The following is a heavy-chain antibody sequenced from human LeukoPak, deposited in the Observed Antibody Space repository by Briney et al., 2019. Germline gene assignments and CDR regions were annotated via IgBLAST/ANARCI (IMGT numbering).Heavy chain of an antibody. D-gene: IGHD6-13*01. J-gene: IGHJ4*02. CDR1: GFTFSSCA. CDR2: ISGGGGDT. Sequence: GGSLRLSCAASGFTFSSCAMTWVRQAPGKGLEWVSTISGGGGDTYYADSVKGRFTISRDNSKNTLYLQLSSLRAEDTALYYCAKGQYSSSRYYFDSWGQGTLVSVSS. V-gene: IGHV3-23*01. CDR3: AKGQYSSSRYYFDS.